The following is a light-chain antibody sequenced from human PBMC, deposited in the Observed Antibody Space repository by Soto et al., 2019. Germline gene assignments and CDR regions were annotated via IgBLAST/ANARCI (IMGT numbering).Light chain of an antibody. V-gene: IGKV3-15*01. CDR1: QNVLSN. Sequence: EIVMTQSPDTLSVSPGERATLSCRACQNVLSNFAWFQQRPGQAPRLLIYGASTRATGVPARFSGGGSGTEFTLTISSLQAEDFAVYYCQHYHNWPYTFGQGTKLEIK. CDR2: GAS. J-gene: IGKJ2*01. CDR3: QHYHNWPYT.